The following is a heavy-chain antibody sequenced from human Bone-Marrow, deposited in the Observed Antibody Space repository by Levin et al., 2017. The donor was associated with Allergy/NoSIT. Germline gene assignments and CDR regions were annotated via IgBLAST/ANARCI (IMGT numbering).Heavy chain of an antibody. CDR1: GYTFTDFY. J-gene: IGHJ4*02. V-gene: IGHV1-2*02. D-gene: IGHD1-1*01. CDR2: INPKSGGT. CDR3: ARGLNDDESIPNY. Sequence: PGESLKISCQTSGYTFTDFYIHWVRQAPGQGLEWMGWINPKSGGTTYAQKFQGRVTMTGDTSISTAYMELNSLRSDDTAVYYCARGLNDDESIPNYWGQGTLVSVSS.